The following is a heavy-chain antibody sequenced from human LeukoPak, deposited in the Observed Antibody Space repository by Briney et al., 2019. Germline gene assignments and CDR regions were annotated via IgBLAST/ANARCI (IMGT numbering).Heavy chain of an antibody. D-gene: IGHD6-6*01. V-gene: IGHV4-30-4*01. J-gene: IGHJ5*02. CDR2: IFYLGNT. Sequence: SETLSLTCTVSGGSISSGNYYWSWIRQPPGKGLEWVGYIFYLGNTYYTPSLKSRVTISVDTSKNQFSLKLSSVTAADTAVYYCARKYPDHWFDPWGQGTLVTVSS. CDR3: ARKYPDHWFDP. CDR1: GGSISSGNYY.